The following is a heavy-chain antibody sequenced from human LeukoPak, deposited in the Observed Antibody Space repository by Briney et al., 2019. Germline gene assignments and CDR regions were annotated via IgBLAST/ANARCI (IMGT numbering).Heavy chain of an antibody. V-gene: IGHV1-46*01. D-gene: IGHD2-2*01. CDR1: GYTFTSYY. J-gene: IGHJ4*02. Sequence: ASVKVSCKASGYTFTSYYMHWVRQAPGQGLEWMGIINPSGGSTSYAQKFQGRVTMTRDTSTSTVYMELSSLRSEDTAVCYCARGPRDCSSTSCYSFDYWGQGTLVTVSS. CDR3: ARGPRDCSSTSCYSFDY. CDR2: INPSGGST.